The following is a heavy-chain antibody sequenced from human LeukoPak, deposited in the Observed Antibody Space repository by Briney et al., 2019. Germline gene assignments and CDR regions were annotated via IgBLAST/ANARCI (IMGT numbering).Heavy chain of an antibody. CDR2: IYHSGST. J-gene: IGHJ5*02. V-gene: IGHV4-4*02. CDR1: GGSISSSNW. CDR3: ARFLLVSLGYHWFDP. D-gene: IGHD2-8*01. Sequence: SETLSLTCAVSGGSISSSNWWSWVRQPPGKGLEWIGEIYHSGSTNYNPSLKSRVTISVDKSKNQFSLKLSSVTAADTAVYYRARFLLVSLGYHWFDPWGQGTLVTVSS.